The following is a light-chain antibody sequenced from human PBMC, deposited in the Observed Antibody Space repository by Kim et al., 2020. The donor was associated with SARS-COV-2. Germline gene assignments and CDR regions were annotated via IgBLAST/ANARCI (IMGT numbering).Light chain of an antibody. CDR1: QSVSSSY. CDR3: QQYSGSPPLT. Sequence: EIVLTQSPGTLSLSPGERATLSCRASQSVSSSYLAWYQQKPGQAPRLLIYGASSRATGIPDRFSGSGSGTDFTLTISRLESEDFAVYYCQQYSGSPPLTFGPGTKVDIK. CDR2: GAS. J-gene: IGKJ3*01. V-gene: IGKV3-20*01.